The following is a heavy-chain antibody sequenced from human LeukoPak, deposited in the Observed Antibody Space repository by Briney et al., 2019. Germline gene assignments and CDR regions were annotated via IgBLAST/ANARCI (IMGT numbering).Heavy chain of an antibody. D-gene: IGHD6-19*01. CDR3: ARGHSSGWYHYFDY. CDR2: INPNSGGT. Sequence: GASVKVSCKASGCTFTGYYMHWVRQAPGQGLEWMGWINPNSGGTNYAQKFQGRVTMTRDTSISTAYMELSRLRSDDTAVYYCARGHSSGWYHYFDYWGQGTLVTVSS. J-gene: IGHJ4*02. CDR1: GCTFTGYY. V-gene: IGHV1-2*02.